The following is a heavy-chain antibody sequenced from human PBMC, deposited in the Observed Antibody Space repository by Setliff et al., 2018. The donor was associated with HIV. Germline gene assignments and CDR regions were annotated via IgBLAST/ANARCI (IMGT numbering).Heavy chain of an antibody. J-gene: IGHJ4*02. V-gene: IGHV3-15*01. CDR1: GFTFSNAW. D-gene: IGHD3-22*01. Sequence: GGSLRLSCAASGFTFSNAWMSWVRQAPGKGLEWVGRIKSKTDGGTTDYAAPVKGRFTISRDDSKNTLYLQMNSLKTEDTAVYYCTSRYYYDSFLESGWGQGTLVTV. CDR3: TSRYYYDSFLESG. CDR2: IKSKTDGGTT.